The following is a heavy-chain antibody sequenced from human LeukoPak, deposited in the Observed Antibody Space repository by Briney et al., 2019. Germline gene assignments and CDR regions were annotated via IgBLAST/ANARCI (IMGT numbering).Heavy chain of an antibody. J-gene: IGHJ4*02. V-gene: IGHV4-38-2*02. D-gene: IGHD1-26*01. CDR3: ARGLGAREVGY. Sequence: SETLSLTCTVSGYSISSGYYWGWIRQPPGKGLEWIGSIYHSGSTYYNPSLKSRVTISVDTSKNQFSLKLSSVTAADTAMYYCARGLGAREVGYWGQGILVTVSS. CDR1: GYSISSGYY. CDR2: IYHSGST.